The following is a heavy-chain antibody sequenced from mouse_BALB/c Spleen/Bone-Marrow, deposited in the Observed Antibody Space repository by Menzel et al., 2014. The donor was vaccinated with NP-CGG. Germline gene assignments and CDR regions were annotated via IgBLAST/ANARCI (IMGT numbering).Heavy chain of an antibody. CDR2: ISYDGSI. CDR1: GYSITSGDY. Sequence: VQLQQSGPGLVKPSQSLSLTCSVTGYSITSGDYWNWIRQFPGNTLEWMGYISYDGSINYNPSLKNRISITRDTSKNQFFLKLIFVTTEDTATYYCARYDYEGKIDYWGQGTTLTVSS. J-gene: IGHJ2*01. D-gene: IGHD2-4*01. CDR3: ARYDYEGKIDY. V-gene: IGHV3-6*02.